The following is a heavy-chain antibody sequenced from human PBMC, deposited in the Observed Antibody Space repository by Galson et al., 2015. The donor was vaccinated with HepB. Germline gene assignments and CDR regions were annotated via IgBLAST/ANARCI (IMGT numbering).Heavy chain of an antibody. CDR2: MSGSGAYI. V-gene: IGHV3-21*06. CDR3: ARDNRRDVLGWLSSNCFDS. D-gene: IGHD3/OR15-3a*01. Sequence: SLRLSCAASGFDFGSYTMNWVRQAPGKGLEWVSSMSGSGAYIYYADSVQGRFTISRDNAKNSLYLQMNSLRAEDTAVYFCARDNRRDVLGWLSSNCFDSWGQGTLVTVSS. CDR1: GFDFGSYT. J-gene: IGHJ4*02.